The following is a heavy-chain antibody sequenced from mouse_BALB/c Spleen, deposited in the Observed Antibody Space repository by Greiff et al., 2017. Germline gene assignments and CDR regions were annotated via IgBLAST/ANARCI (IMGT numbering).Heavy chain of an antibody. CDR1: GYSITSDYA. J-gene: IGHJ2*01. D-gene: IGHD2-3*01. CDR2: ISYSGST. Sequence: EVQGVESGPGLVKPSQSLSLTCTVTGYSITSDYAWNWIRQFPGNKLEWMGYISYSGSTSYNPSLKSRISITRDTSKNQFFLQLNSVTTEDTATYYCARLATTFDYWGQGTTLTVSS. V-gene: IGHV3-2*02. CDR3: ARLATTFDY.